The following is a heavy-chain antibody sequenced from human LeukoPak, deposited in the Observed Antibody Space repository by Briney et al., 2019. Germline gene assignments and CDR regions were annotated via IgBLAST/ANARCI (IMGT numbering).Heavy chain of an antibody. V-gene: IGHV3-30*02. J-gene: IGHJ4*02. Sequence: SGGSLRLSCAASGFTFSSYGMHWVRQAPGKGLEWVAFIRYDGSNKYYADSVKGRFTISRDNSKNTLYLQMNSLRAEDTAVYYCASIPRGSYYFDYWGQGTLVTVSS. CDR3: ASIPRGSYYFDY. CDR2: IRYDGSNK. D-gene: IGHD1-26*01. CDR1: GFTFSSYG.